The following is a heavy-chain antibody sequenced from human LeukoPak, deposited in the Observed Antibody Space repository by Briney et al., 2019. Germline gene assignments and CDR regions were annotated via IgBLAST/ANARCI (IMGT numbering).Heavy chain of an antibody. J-gene: IGHJ4*02. Sequence: SETLSLTCTVSGGSISSDNYYWGWIRQPPGKGLEWIGSIYYSGSTYYNPSLKSRLTISSDTSNNQFSLKLSSVTAADTAVYYCARGLVGLDYWGQGTLVTVSS. V-gene: IGHV4-39*07. CDR3: ARGLVGLDY. D-gene: IGHD2-21*01. CDR1: GGSISSDNYY. CDR2: IYYSGST.